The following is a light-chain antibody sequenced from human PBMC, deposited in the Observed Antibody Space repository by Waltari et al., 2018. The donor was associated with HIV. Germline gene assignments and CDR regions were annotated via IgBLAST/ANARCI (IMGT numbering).Light chain of an antibody. CDR1: SSNIGRDI. Sequence: QSVLTQPPSASGTPGQRVTISCSGSSSNIGRDIVNWYQQLPGTAPKLLIYNNNRRPSGVPDRFSGSKSSTSASLAISGLQSEDEADYYCAAWDDSLNGWVFGGGTKLTVL. V-gene: IGLV1-44*01. CDR3: AAWDDSLNGWV. CDR2: NNN. J-gene: IGLJ3*02.